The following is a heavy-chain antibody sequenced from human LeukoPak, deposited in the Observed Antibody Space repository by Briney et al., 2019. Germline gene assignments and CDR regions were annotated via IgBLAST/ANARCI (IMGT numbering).Heavy chain of an antibody. Sequence: ASVKVSCKASGGTFSNYAVSWVRQAPGQGLEWMGGFIPVFGPANYAQKFQGRVTITADESTSTAYMELSSLISEDTAVYYCARAGEVYNSGSYLEYWGQGTLVTVSS. CDR3: ARAGEVYNSGSYLEY. J-gene: IGHJ4*02. V-gene: IGHV1-69*13. CDR1: GGTFSNYA. D-gene: IGHD6-19*01. CDR2: FIPVFGPA.